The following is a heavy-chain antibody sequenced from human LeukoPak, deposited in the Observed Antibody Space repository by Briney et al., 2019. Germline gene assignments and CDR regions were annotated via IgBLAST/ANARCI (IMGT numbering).Heavy chain of an antibody. CDR1: GFTFDDYA. Sequence: PGRSLRLSCAASGFTFDDYAMHWVRQAPGKGLEWVSGISWNSGSIGYADSVKGRFTISRDNAKNSLYLQMNSLRAEDTALYYCAKDQADYYDSSGPKGAFDIWGPGTMVTVSS. J-gene: IGHJ3*02. V-gene: IGHV3-9*01. D-gene: IGHD3-22*01. CDR3: AKDQADYYDSSGPKGAFDI. CDR2: ISWNSGSI.